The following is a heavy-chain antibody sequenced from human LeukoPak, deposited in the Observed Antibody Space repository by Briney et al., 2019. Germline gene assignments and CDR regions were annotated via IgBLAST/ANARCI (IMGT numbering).Heavy chain of an antibody. CDR1: GYTFTSYD. V-gene: IGHV1-8*02. CDR2: MNPNSGNT. CDR3: ARGSRDYARDY. J-gene: IGHJ4*02. Sequence: ASVKVSCKASGYTFTSYDINWVRQATGQGLEWMGWMNPNSGNTGYAQKLQGRVTMTTDTSTSTAYMELRSLRSDDTAVYYCARGSRDYARDYWGQGTLVTVSS. D-gene: IGHD4-17*01.